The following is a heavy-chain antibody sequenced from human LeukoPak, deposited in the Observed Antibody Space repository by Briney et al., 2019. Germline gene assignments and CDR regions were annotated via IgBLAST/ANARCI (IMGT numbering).Heavy chain of an antibody. D-gene: IGHD6-19*01. CDR1: GYTFSDYG. V-gene: IGHV1-18*01. J-gene: IGHJ4*02. CDR2: ISAYNGNT. CDR3: ARDEPYSSGWYYFDY. Sequence: ASVKVSCKASGYTFSDYGISWVRQASGQGLEWMGWISAYNGNTNYAQRAQGRVTMTTDPSTSTAFMELRSLNSDDTAVYYCARDEPYSSGWYYFDYWGQGTLVTVSS.